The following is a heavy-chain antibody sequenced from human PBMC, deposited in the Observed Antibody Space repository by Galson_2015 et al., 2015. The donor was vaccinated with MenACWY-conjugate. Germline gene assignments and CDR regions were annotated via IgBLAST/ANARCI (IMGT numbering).Heavy chain of an antibody. CDR3: ARGTFYYYGSGIQLSGFDS. Sequence: SLRLSCAASGFIFDDYGMSWVRQAPGKGLEWVSGINWNGGSTGYADSVQGRFTISRDNVKNSLYLQMNSLRAEDTALYYCARGTFYYYGSGIQLSGFDSWGQGTLVTVSS. CDR2: INWNGGST. V-gene: IGHV3-20*04. CDR1: GFIFDDYG. D-gene: IGHD3-10*01. J-gene: IGHJ5*01.